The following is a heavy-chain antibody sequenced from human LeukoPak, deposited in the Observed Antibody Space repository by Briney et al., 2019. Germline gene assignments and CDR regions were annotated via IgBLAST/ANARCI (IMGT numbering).Heavy chain of an antibody. CDR2: INWNGGST. CDR3: ARDGKAVAADFDY. Sequence: GGSLRLSCAASGFTFDDYGMSWVRQAPGKGLEWVSGINWNGGSTGYADSVKGRFTISRDNAKNSLYLQMNSLRPEDTAVYYCARDGKAVAADFDYWGQGTLVTVSS. D-gene: IGHD6-19*01. V-gene: IGHV3-20*04. CDR1: GFTFDDYG. J-gene: IGHJ4*02.